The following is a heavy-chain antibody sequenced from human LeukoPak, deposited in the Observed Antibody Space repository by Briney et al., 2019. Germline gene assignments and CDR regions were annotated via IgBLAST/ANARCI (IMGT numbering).Heavy chain of an antibody. CDR1: GDSITSNSHF. V-gene: IGHV4-39*01. CDR2: VYFGGTFSYGVT. Sequence: SETLSLTCVVSGDSITSNSHFWGWIRQPPGKGLEWIGSVYFGGTFSYGVTYYSPSFMSRVTISVDASNNQFSLQLRSMTAGDTAVYYCASRPGGPEYFGSGSSPWGQGTLVTVSA. J-gene: IGHJ4*02. CDR3: ASRPGGPEYFGSGSSP. D-gene: IGHD3-10*01.